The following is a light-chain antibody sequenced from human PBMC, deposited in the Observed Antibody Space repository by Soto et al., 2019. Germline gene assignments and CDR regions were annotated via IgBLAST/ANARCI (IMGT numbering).Light chain of an antibody. Sequence: DIQMTQSPSTLSASVGGTFTITFLASQTISGWLAWYQQRPGKAPNLLIFDASTLESGVPSRFSGSGSGTTFTLTISSLQSDDFATYYCLQYNGYYRTFGQGTKV. J-gene: IGKJ1*01. V-gene: IGKV1-5*01. CDR3: LQYNGYYRT. CDR2: DAS. CDR1: QTISGW.